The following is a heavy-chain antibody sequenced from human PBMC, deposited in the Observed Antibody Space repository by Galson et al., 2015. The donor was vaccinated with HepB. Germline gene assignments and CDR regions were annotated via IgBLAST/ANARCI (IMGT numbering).Heavy chain of an antibody. J-gene: IGHJ3*01. D-gene: IGHD2-2*01. CDR2: INPNRGGT. V-gene: IGHV1-2*06. CDR1: GYTFTGYY. CDR3: AIGDIVVVPGAVYSSGLTDAFDV. Sequence: SVKVSCKASGYTFTGYYIHWVRQAPGQGLEWMGRINPNRGGTNYVQKFQDRVTMTRDTSISTAYMELSRLRSDDTAVYYCAIGDIVVVPGAVYSSGLTDAFDVWGQGTMVTVSS.